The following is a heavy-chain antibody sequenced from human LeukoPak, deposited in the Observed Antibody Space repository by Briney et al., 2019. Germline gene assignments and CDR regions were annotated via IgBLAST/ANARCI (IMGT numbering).Heavy chain of an antibody. J-gene: IGHJ5*02. CDR1: GGSISSSSYY. Sequence: PSETLSLTCTVSGGSISSSSYYWGWIRQPPGKGLEWIGSIYYSGSTYYNPSLKSRVTISVDTSKNQFSLKLSSVTAADTAVYYCARQPRKWELLHHNNWFDPWGQGTLVTVSS. D-gene: IGHD1-26*01. CDR2: IYYSGST. V-gene: IGHV4-39*01. CDR3: ARQPRKWELLHHNNWFDP.